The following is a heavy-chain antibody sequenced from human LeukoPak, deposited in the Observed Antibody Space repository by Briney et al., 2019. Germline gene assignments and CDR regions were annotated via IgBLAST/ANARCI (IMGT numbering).Heavy chain of an antibody. Sequence: SETLSLTCTVSGGSIMSGYYYWGWIRQPPGKGLEWIGSIYYSGSTYYNPSLKSRVTISVDTSKNQFSLKLSSVTAADTAVYYCGSGSYYFDYWGQGTLVTVST. CDR3: GSGSYYFDY. CDR1: GGSIMSGYYY. J-gene: IGHJ4*02. CDR2: IYYSGST. D-gene: IGHD3-10*01. V-gene: IGHV4-39*07.